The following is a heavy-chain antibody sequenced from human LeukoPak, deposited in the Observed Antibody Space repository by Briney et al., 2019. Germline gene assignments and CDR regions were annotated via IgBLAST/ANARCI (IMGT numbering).Heavy chain of an antibody. Sequence: SETLSLTCTVSGGSISSYYWSWIRQPPGKGLEWIGSIYYSGSTYYNPSLKSRVTISVDTSKNQFSLKLSSVTAADTAVYYCARHRVEFCSDGSCYNLVWDYWGQGTLVTVSS. CDR3: ARHRVEFCSDGSCYNLVWDY. J-gene: IGHJ4*02. CDR1: GGSISSYY. CDR2: IYYSGST. V-gene: IGHV4-59*05. D-gene: IGHD2-15*01.